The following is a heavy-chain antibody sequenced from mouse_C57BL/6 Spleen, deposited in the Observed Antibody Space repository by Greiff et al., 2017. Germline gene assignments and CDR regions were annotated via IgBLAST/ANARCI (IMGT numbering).Heavy chain of an antibody. Sequence: VQLQQSGAELVRPGASVKLSCTASGFNIKDYYMHWVKQRPEQGLEWIGRIDPEDGDTEYAPKFQGKATLTADTSSNTASLQLSILTSEDAAVYYCTKTAQATNWFAYWGQGTLVTVSA. CDR2: IDPEDGDT. CDR3: TKTAQATNWFAY. D-gene: IGHD3-2*02. V-gene: IGHV14-1*01. J-gene: IGHJ3*01. CDR1: GFNIKDYY.